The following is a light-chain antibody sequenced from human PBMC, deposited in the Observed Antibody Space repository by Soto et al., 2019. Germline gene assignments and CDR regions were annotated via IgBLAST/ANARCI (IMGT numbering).Light chain of an antibody. CDR3: CSYAGSSTS. CDR1: SNDVESYNL. V-gene: IGLV2-23*01. J-gene: IGLJ2*01. CDR2: EGT. Sequence: QSALTQPASVSGTPGQSITISCTGTSNDVESYNLVSWHQQHPGKAPKLMIYEGTKRPSGVSNRFSGSKSANTASLTISGLQAEDEAEYYCCSYAGSSTSFGGGTKLTVL.